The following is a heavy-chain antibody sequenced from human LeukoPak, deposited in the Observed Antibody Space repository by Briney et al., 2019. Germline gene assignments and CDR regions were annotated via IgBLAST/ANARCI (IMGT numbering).Heavy chain of an antibody. CDR1: GGTFSSYA. J-gene: IGHJ6*03. Sequence: SVKVSCKASGGTFSSYAISWVRQAPGQGLEWMGGIIPIFGTANYAQKFQGRVTIAADESTSTAYMELSSLRSEDTAVYYCARPCCGYGIPYYYYMDVRGKGTTVTVSS. CDR3: ARPCCGYGIPYYYYMDV. CDR2: IIPIFGTA. D-gene: IGHD5-12*01. V-gene: IGHV1-69*13.